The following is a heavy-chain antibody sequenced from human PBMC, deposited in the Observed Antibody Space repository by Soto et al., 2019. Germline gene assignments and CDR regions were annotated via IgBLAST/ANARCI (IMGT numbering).Heavy chain of an antibody. CDR1: GGSISSYY. Sequence: QVQLQESGPGLVKPSETLSLTCTVSGGSISSYYCSWIRQPPGKGLEWIGYIYYSGGANYNPSLKGRATISXXTSKNQSSRKLSSVTAADTAVYYCARAGAATLSDYWGQGTLVTVSS. J-gene: IGHJ4*02. CDR3: ARAGAATLSDY. D-gene: IGHD2-15*01. CDR2: IYYSGGA. V-gene: IGHV4-59*01.